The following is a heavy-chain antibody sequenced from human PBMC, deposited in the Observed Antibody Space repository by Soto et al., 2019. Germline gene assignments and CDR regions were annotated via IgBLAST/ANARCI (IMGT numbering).Heavy chain of an antibody. J-gene: IGHJ4*02. D-gene: IGHD3-16*01. CDR3: ARSGHSFGGVV. V-gene: IGHV4-59*01. CDR2: IFYTGST. Sequence: PXETLSLTCTVSGGSMSDYYCSWIRQPPGKGLEYIGYIFYTGSTSYNASLTSRVAISLDTPNNQISLKLKSVTAADTAVYYCARSGHSFGGVVWGQGIQVTVSS. CDR1: GGSMSDYY.